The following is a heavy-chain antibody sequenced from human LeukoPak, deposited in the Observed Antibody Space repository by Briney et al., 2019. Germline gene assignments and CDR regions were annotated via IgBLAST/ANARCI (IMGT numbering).Heavy chain of an antibody. CDR1: GFTFSSYA. Sequence: GGSLRLSCAASGFTFSSYAMSWVRQAPGEGLEWVSAISGSGGSTYYADSVKGRFTISRDNSKNTLYLQMNSLRAEDTAVYYCAKVRGGLYYYGSGSYYMNYWGQGTLVTVSS. CDR2: ISGSGGST. D-gene: IGHD3-10*01. J-gene: IGHJ4*02. V-gene: IGHV3-23*01. CDR3: AKVRGGLYYYGSGSYYMNY.